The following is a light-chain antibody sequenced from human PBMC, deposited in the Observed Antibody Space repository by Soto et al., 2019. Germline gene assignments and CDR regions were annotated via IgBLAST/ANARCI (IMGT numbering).Light chain of an antibody. CDR1: QSTFSTY. CDR2: GAS. J-gene: IGKJ1*01. V-gene: IGKV3-20*01. Sequence: EVVLTQSPGTLSLSPGERATLSCRASQSTFSTYLAWFQKKPGQSPRLLVYGASGRATGIPDRFSGSGSGTEFTRTIRGLEPEDFAVYYCHQYGNSPWTLGQGNRVEMK. CDR3: HQYGNSPWT.